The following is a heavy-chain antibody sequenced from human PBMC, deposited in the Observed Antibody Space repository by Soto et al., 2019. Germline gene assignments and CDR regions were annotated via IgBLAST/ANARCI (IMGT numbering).Heavy chain of an antibody. CDR1: GYTFTSYA. J-gene: IGHJ5*02. CDR2: INAGNGNT. Sequence: ASVKVSCKASGYTFTSYAMHWVRQAPGQRLEWMGWINAGNGNTKYSQKFQGRVTITRDTSASTAYMELSSLRSEDTAVYYCARDKAAGYSSSSPFDPWGQGTLVTVSS. V-gene: IGHV1-3*01. CDR3: ARDKAAGYSSSSPFDP. D-gene: IGHD6-13*01.